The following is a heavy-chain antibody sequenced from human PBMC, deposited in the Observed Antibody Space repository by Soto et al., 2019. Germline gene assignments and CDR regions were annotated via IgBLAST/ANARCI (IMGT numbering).Heavy chain of an antibody. D-gene: IGHD6-19*01. V-gene: IGHV3-23*01. Sequence: EVQLLESGGGLVQPGGSLRLSCAASGFTFSSYAMSWVRQAPGKGLEWVSAISGSGGSTYYADSVKGRFTISRDNCKNTRYRQMNSLRAEDTAVDYCVRGDSSGWYRRYFDYWGQGTLVTVSS. CDR2: ISGSGGST. CDR1: GFTFSSYA. CDR3: VRGDSSGWYRRYFDY. J-gene: IGHJ4*02.